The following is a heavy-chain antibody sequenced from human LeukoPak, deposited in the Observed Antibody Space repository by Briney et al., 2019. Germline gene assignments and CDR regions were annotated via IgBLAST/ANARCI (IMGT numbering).Heavy chain of an antibody. Sequence: ASVKVSCKASGYTFTSYGISWVRQAPGQGLEWMGWISAYDGNTNYAQKLQGRVTMTTDTSTSTAYMELRSLRSDDTAVYYCARIYGDYPLRYFDYWGQGTLVTVSS. V-gene: IGHV1-18*01. CDR1: GYTFTSYG. J-gene: IGHJ4*02. CDR2: ISAYDGNT. D-gene: IGHD4-17*01. CDR3: ARIYGDYPLRYFDY.